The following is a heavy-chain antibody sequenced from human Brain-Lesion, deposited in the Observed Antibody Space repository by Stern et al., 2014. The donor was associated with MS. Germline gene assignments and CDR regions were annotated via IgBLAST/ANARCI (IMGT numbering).Heavy chain of an antibody. D-gene: IGHD2-2*01. V-gene: IGHV4-61*02. CDR1: GGSISSGGYY. J-gene: IGHJ6*02. CDR2: IFNSGST. CDR3: ARGRVVPGFQYYATDV. Sequence: QVQLVESGPGLVKPSQTLSLSCTVSGGSISSGGYYWSWIRQPAGKGLEWIGRIFNSGSTSYNPSLKSRVPISIDTSKNHFSLGLNSMTAADTAVYYCARGRVVPGFQYYATDVWGQGTTVIVSS.